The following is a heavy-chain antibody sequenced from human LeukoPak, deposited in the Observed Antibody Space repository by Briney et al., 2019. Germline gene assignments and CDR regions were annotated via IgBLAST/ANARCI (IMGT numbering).Heavy chain of an antibody. CDR1: GFTFSSYA. D-gene: IGHD5-18*01. Sequence: PGGSLRLSCAASGFTFSSYAMSWVRQAPGKGLEWVSAISGSGGTTYYADSVKGRFTISRDNSKNTLYLQMNSLRAEDTAVYYCAKEGIQLWFRGYFDYWGQGTLVTVSS. CDR2: ISGSGGTT. J-gene: IGHJ4*02. V-gene: IGHV3-23*01. CDR3: AKEGIQLWFRGYFDY.